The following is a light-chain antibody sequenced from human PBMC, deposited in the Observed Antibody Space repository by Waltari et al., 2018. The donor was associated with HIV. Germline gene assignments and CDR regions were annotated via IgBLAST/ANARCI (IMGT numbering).Light chain of an antibody. V-gene: IGLV8-61*01. J-gene: IGLJ3*02. CDR1: SGFVSSCLY. Sequence: QTVLTQEPPLSVSPAGTVTLAFCLCSGFVSSCLYPSLYPQPPGQAPRTLIYGTNTRSSGVPDRFSGSILGNKAALTITGAQADDESDYYCVLYMGSGISEFGGGTKLTVL. CDR3: VLYMGSGISE. CDR2: GTN.